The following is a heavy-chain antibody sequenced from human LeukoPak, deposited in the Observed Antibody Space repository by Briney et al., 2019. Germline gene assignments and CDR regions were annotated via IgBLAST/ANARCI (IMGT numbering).Heavy chain of an antibody. J-gene: IGHJ6*02. CDR2: ISGSGGST. CDR3: VRDRGIASTGGYGMDV. Sequence: GGSLRLSCAASGFTFSSYAMSWVRQAPGKGLEWVSGISGSGGSTYYADSVKGRFTISRDNSKNTVYLQMNSLRAEDTAVYYCVRDRGIASTGGYGMDVWGQGTTVTVSS. V-gene: IGHV3-23*01. CDR1: GFTFSSYA. D-gene: IGHD6-13*01.